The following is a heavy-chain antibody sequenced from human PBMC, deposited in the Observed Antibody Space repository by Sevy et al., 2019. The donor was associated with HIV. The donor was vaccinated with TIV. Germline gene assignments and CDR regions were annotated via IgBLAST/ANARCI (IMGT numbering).Heavy chain of an antibody. CDR3: AREGCTKPHDY. D-gene: IGHD2-8*01. J-gene: IGHJ4*02. V-gene: IGHV3-23*01. CDR2: LSFGCGKI. CDR1: GFTFNIYS. Sequence: GSLRLSCAASGFTFNIYSMCWVRQTPGKGLEWVATLSFGCGKINHADSVKGRFTMSRDDSKNAVYLQMNNLRVEDTAIYYCAREGCTKPHDYWGQGTLVTVSS.